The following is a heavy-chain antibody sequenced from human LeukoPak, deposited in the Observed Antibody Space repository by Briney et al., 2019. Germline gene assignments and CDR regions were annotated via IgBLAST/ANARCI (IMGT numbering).Heavy chain of an antibody. CDR3: ARETREAGSGDHQTDACDM. V-gene: IGHV3-74*01. J-gene: IGHJ3*02. D-gene: IGHD2-15*01. CDR1: GFTFRDYR. CDR2: INSGGKSP. Sequence: GGPLRLSCAASGFTFRDYRMHWVPHAPGKALVWVSRINSGGKSPICADFVRARFPIYRDNAKNTVYVQIHTQRVEDTALYYCARETREAGSGDHQTDACDMWGQGTMVSVSS.